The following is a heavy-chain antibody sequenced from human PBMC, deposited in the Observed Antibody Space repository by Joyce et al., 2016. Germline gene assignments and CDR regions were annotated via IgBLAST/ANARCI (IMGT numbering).Heavy chain of an antibody. Sequence: QVHLVQSGTEVKEPGSSVKVSCKASGDSFSAYVVIWVRQALGQGLEGMGGIVPMFGTTNYAQNFQGRLTITADESTTTADMELTNLGSEDTAIYYCAIGTGSYLGDYWGQGTLVSV. CDR1: GDSFSAYV. CDR3: AIGTGSYLGDY. V-gene: IGHV1-69*01. D-gene: IGHD1-26*01. CDR2: IVPMFGTT. J-gene: IGHJ4*02.